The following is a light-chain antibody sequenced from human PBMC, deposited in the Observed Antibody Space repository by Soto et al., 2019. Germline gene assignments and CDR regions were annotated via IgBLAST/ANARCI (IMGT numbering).Light chain of an antibody. J-gene: IGKJ1*01. Sequence: DIQMTQSPFTLSASVGDRVTITCRASQTISTWLAWYQQKPGKAPKLLIYKASNLESGVPSRFSGSGSGTEFTLTISSLQPDDFATYYCQQYNNYSGTFGQGTKVEIK. CDR3: QQYNNYSGT. V-gene: IGKV1-5*03. CDR1: QTISTW. CDR2: KAS.